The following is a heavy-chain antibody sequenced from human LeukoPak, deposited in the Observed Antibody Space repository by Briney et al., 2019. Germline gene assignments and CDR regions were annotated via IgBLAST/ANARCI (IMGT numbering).Heavy chain of an antibody. J-gene: IGHJ6*04. CDR2: IYSSGST. CDR1: GGSISSGSYY. V-gene: IGHV4-61*02. CDR3: ARDGTMVRALDV. D-gene: IGHD3-10*01. Sequence: SETLSLTCTVSGGSISSGSYYWSWIRQPAGKGLGWIGRIYSSGSTNYNPSPKSRVTISVDTSNNQCSLKLSSVTAADTAVYYCARDGTMVRALDVWGKGTTVTISS.